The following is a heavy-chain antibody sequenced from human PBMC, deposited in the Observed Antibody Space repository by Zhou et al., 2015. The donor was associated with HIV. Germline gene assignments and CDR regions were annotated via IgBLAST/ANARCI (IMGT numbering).Heavy chain of an antibody. Sequence: QVQLVQSGAEVKKPGASVKVSCKASGYTFTNYYMHWVRQAPGQGLEWMGIINPTGGSTSYSQKFQGRVTMTRDTSTSTVYMELSSLRSEDTAVYYCARGFGVAGYFDYWGQGTLVHRLL. D-gene: IGHD3-3*01. CDR3: ARGFGVAGYFDY. CDR2: INPTGGST. J-gene: IGHJ4*02. CDR1: GYTFTNYY. V-gene: IGHV1-46*01.